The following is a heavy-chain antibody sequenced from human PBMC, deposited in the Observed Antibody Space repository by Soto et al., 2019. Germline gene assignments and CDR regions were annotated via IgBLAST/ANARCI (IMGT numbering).Heavy chain of an antibody. CDR1: GGSISSYY. Sequence: PSETLSLTCTVSGGSISSYYWSWIRQPPGKGLGWIGYIYYSGSTNYNPSLKSRVTISVDTSKNQFSLKLSSVTAADTAVYYCASSYSGPYRFDYWGQGTLVTVSS. CDR2: IYYSGST. CDR3: ASSYSGPYRFDY. V-gene: IGHV4-59*01. D-gene: IGHD1-26*01. J-gene: IGHJ4*02.